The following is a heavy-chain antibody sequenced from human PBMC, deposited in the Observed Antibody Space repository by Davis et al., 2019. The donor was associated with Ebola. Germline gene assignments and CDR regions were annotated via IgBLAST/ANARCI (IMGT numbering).Heavy chain of an antibody. D-gene: IGHD3-22*01. Sequence: MPGGSLRLSCAVYGGSFSGYYWSWIRQSPGKGVEWIGESIDSGSTNYNPSLKSRVTISVDRSKNQFSLKLSSVTAADTAVYYCARSITMIVVGWFDYWGQGTLVTVSS. V-gene: IGHV4-34*12. CDR1: GGSFSGYY. J-gene: IGHJ4*02. CDR3: ARSITMIVVGWFDY. CDR2: SIDSGST.